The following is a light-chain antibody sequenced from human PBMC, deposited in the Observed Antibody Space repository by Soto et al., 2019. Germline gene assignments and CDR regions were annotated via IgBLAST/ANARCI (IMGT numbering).Light chain of an antibody. CDR1: QTVSNF. CDR2: DAS. V-gene: IGKV3-11*01. J-gene: IGKJ1*01. Sequence: EIVLTQSPATLSLSPGEGATLSCRASQTVSNFLAWYQQKPGQAPRLLIYDASKRAPGFPARFSGSGSGTEFTLTISSLQSEDFAEYHCQQYNNWPQTFGQGTKVDIK. CDR3: QQYNNWPQT.